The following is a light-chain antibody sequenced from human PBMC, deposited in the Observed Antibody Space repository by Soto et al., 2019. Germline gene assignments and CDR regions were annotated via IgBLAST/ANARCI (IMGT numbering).Light chain of an antibody. CDR1: QGISSY. J-gene: IGKJ3*01. V-gene: IGKV1-39*01. Sequence: IQLTQSPSSLSASVGDRVTITCRASQGISSYLAWYQQKPGKAPKLLINAASSLQSGVPSRFSGSGSGTDFTLTISNLQPEDFATYYCQQTYTTPFTFGPGTKVDI. CDR2: AAS. CDR3: QQTYTTPFT.